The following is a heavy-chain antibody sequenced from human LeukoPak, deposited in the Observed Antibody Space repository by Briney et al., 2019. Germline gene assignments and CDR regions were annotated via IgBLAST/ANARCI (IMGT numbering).Heavy chain of an antibody. CDR3: ARMGGYHRVSFFDY. V-gene: IGHV1-18*01. Sequence: ASVKVSCKSSGYTFTSYGFSWVRQAPGQGLEWMGWISAYDGNANYAQKLQGRVTMTTDTSTSTAYMELTSLRSDDTAVYYCARMGGYHRVSFFDYWGQGTLVTVSS. J-gene: IGHJ4*02. CDR1: GYTFTSYG. D-gene: IGHD6-25*01. CDR2: ISAYDGNA.